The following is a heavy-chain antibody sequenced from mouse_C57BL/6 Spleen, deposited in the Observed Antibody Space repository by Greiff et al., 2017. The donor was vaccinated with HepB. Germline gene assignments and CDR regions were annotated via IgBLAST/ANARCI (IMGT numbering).Heavy chain of an antibody. V-gene: IGHV1-69*01. CDR2: IDPSDSYT. CDR3: ARMNDYGAWFAY. J-gene: IGHJ3*01. Sequence: VQLQQSGAELVMPGASVKLSCKASGYTFTSYWMHWVKQRPGQGLEWIGEIDPSDSYTNYNQKFKGKSTLTVDKSSSTAYMQLSSLTSEDSAVYYCARMNDYGAWFAYWGQGTLVTVSA. D-gene: IGHD2-4*01. CDR1: GYTFTSYW.